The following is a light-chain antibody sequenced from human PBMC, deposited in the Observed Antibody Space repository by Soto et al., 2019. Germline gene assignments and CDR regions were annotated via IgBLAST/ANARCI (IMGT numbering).Light chain of an antibody. J-gene: IGKJ4*01. Sequence: EMVMKTSALPISLPPGERATLCCRASQSVGSDLAWYQQKPRQAPRLVIYDIFTRATGVPTRISGSGSGTEFTLTISSLQSEDFAVYYCQQYNSWPLTFGGGTKVDIK. V-gene: IGKV3D-15*01. CDR1: QSVGSD. CDR3: QQYNSWPLT. CDR2: DIF.